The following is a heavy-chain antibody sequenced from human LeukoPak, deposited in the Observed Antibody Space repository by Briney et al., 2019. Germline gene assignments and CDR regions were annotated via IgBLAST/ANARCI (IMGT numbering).Heavy chain of an antibody. D-gene: IGHD6-19*01. J-gene: IGHJ5*02. CDR1: GFTVSSNY. CDR2: IYSGGST. V-gene: IGHV3-66*01. CDR3: AKDATIAVAAPYGWFDP. Sequence: PGGSLRLSCAASGFTVSSNYMSWVRQAPGKGLEWVSVIYSGGSTYYADSVKGRFTISRDNSKNTLYLQMNSLRAEDTAVYSCAKDATIAVAAPYGWFDPWGQGTLVTVSS.